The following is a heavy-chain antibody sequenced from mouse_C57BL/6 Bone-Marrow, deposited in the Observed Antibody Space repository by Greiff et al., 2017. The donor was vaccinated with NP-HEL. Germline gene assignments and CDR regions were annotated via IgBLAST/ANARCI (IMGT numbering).Heavy chain of an antibody. CDR1: GFNIKDDY. J-gene: IGHJ3*01. Sequence: EVKVVESGAELVRPGASVKLSCTASGFNIKDDYMHWVKQRPEQGLEWIGWIDPENGDTEYASKFQGKATITADTSSNTAYLQLSSLTAEDTAVYYCTLTGFAYWGQGTVVTVSA. V-gene: IGHV14-4*01. D-gene: IGHD4-1*01. CDR3: TLTGFAY. CDR2: IDPENGDT.